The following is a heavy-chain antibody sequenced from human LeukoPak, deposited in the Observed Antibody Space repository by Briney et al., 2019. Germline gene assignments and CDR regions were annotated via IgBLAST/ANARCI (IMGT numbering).Heavy chain of an antibody. D-gene: IGHD2-8*01. Sequence: PGGSLRLSCAASGFTFSSYSMNWVRQAPGKGLEWVSSISSSSSYIYYADSVKGRFTISRDNAKNSLYLQMNSLKTEDTAVYYCTTEIMDLFDYWGQGTLVTVSS. CDR2: ISSSSSYI. J-gene: IGHJ4*02. V-gene: IGHV3-21*03. CDR3: TTEIMDLFDY. CDR1: GFTFSSYS.